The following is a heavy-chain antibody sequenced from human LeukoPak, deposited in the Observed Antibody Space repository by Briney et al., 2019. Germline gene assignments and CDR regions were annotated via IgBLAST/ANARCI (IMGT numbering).Heavy chain of an antibody. CDR3: ARLPYGYPDY. J-gene: IGHJ4*02. CDR1: GGSINSYY. CDR2: IYYSGST. V-gene: IGHV4-59*08. Sequence: SETLSLTCTVSGGSINSYYWSWIRQPPGKGLEWIGYIYYSGSTNYNPSLKSRVTISVDTSKNQFSLKLNSVTAADTAVYYCARLPYGYPDYWGQGTLVTVSS. D-gene: IGHD5-24*01.